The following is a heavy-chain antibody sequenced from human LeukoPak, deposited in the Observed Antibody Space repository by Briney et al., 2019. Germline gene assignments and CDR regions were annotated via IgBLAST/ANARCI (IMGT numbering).Heavy chain of an antibody. J-gene: IGHJ4*02. CDR2: TIPIFGTA. Sequence: ASVKVSCKASGGTFSSYAISWVRQAPGQGLEWMGGTIPIFGTANYAQKFQGRVTITADESTSTAYMELSSLRSEDTAVYYCARGMDYGDYPFDYWGQGTLVTVSS. V-gene: IGHV1-69*13. D-gene: IGHD4-17*01. CDR1: GGTFSSYA. CDR3: ARGMDYGDYPFDY.